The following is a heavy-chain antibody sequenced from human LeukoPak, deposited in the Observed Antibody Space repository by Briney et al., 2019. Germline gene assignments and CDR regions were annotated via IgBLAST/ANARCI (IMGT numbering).Heavy chain of an antibody. J-gene: IGHJ6*02. CDR1: GFTFSSYG. V-gene: IGHV3-30*18. Sequence: GGSLRLSCAASGFTFSSYGMHWVRQAPGKGLESVAVISYDGSDKYYADSVKGRFTISRDNSKNTLYLQMNSLRAEDTAVYYCAKSFRGGYSYGIQYYYYYGMDVWGQGTTVTVSS. CDR2: ISYDGSDK. CDR3: AKSFRGGYSYGIQYYYYYGMDV. D-gene: IGHD5-18*01.